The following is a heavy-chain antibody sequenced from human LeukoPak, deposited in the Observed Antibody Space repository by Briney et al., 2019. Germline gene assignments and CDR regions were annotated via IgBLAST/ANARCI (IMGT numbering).Heavy chain of an antibody. D-gene: IGHD3-16*01. V-gene: IGHV4-59*01. Sequence: PSETLSLTCSVSGGSISGYYWTWVRQPPGKGLEWIGQIHYSGRADYNPSLKSRITMSVDTSRNQTSLKLSSVTAADTAIYYCVRFGVNYDMDVWGQGTTVTVFS. CDR1: GGSISGYY. CDR3: VRFGVNYDMDV. CDR2: IHYSGRA. J-gene: IGHJ6*02.